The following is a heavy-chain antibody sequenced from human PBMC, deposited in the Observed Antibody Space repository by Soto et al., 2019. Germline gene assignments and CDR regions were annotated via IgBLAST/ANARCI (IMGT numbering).Heavy chain of an antibody. CDR3: ARDDEGGSDCDLGY. Sequence: GRSLRLSCAVSGFTFSSHAMHWVRQDPGKWLDWVALISSDGSNKYYADSVKGRFTTSRDNSKYTMYLQMNSLRVEDTAVYYCARDDEGGSDCDLGYWGQGALVTVSS. J-gene: IGHJ4*02. V-gene: IGHV3-30-3*01. D-gene: IGHD1-26*01. CDR1: GFTFSSHA. CDR2: ISSDGSNK.